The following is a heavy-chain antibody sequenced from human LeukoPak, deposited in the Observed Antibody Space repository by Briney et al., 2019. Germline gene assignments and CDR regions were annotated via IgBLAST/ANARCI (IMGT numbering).Heavy chain of an antibody. CDR3: AKGVYANFFDY. CDR2: ISGSGDAT. CDR1: GFTFSSYA. J-gene: IGHJ4*02. V-gene: IGHV3-23*01. Sequence: GGSLRLSCAASGFTFSSYAMSRVRQAPGKGLEWVSTISGSGDATYYADSVKGRFTISRDNSKNTLYLQMNSLRAEDTAVYYCAKGVYANFFDYWGQGTLVTVSS. D-gene: IGHD2-2*01.